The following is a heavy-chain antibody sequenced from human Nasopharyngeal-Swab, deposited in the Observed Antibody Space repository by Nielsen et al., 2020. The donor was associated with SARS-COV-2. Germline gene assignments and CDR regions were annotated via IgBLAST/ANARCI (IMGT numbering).Heavy chain of an antibody. CDR1: GFPFSSYA. Sequence: GESLKLSCAASGFPFSSYAMHWLRQAPGKGLEWVAGISYDGSKKFHADSVKGRFAISRDNSKNTLYLQMHSLRAEDTAMYYCARVRGAYSNYFDSWGQVTLATVSS. D-gene: IGHD2-21*01. V-gene: IGHV3-30*09. CDR3: ARVRGAYSNYFDS. J-gene: IGHJ4*02. CDR2: ISYDGSKK.